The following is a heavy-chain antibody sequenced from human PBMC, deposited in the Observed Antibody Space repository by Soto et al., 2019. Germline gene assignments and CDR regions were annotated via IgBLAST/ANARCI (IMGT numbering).Heavy chain of an antibody. CDR1: GYTFTSYG. Sequence: QLVQSGAAVKKPGASVKVSCKASGYTFTSYGISWVRQAPGQGLEWMGWISANNGKRSYSQNLQDRLTLTTDTSTSTAYMELSSLRSDDKAGSYFTLDCSVAPCYTGYWGQGTQVTVSS. CDR3: TLDCSVAPCYTGY. CDR2: ISANNGKR. J-gene: IGHJ4*02. V-gene: IGHV1-18*01. D-gene: IGHD2-15*01.